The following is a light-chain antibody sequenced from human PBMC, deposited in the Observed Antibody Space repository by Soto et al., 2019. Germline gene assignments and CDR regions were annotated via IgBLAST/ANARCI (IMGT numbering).Light chain of an antibody. CDR3: GSITRSSTSV. Sequence: QSVLSQPASVSGSPGQSITISCTGTRSDVGGFEYVSWYQHQPGKAPKLIIYDVTKRPSGVSNRFSGSKSGNTASLTISGIQAEDEGDYYCGSITRSSTSVFGTGTKLTVL. CDR1: RSDVGGFEY. CDR2: DVT. V-gene: IGLV2-14*01. J-gene: IGLJ1*01.